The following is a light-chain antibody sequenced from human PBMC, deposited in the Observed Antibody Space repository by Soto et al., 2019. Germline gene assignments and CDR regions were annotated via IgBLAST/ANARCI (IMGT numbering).Light chain of an antibody. V-gene: IGKV3-20*01. CDR1: QSVSRSY. J-gene: IGKJ1*01. CDR2: GAS. Sequence: EIVLTLSPGALSLSQRDRANLSCRASQSVSRSYLGWYQQKPGQAPRLLMYGASIRAAGVPDRFSGSGSGTEFTLTISRLEPEDFTVYYCHHYETFGQGTKVDI. CDR3: HHYET.